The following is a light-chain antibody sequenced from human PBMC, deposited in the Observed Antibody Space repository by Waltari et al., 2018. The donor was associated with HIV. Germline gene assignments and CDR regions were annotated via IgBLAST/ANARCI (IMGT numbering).Light chain of an antibody. V-gene: IGLV2-8*01. CDR1: RSAIGSYHF. CDR2: EAT. Sequence: QSALPQPPSPSGPPGHSVTLSSNGTRSAIGSYHFVSWYQLHPDKAPKLILYEATKRPSGVPDRFSGSKSGNTASLTVSGLQTDDEADYYCSSYASNNTFVVFGGGTKLTVL. J-gene: IGLJ2*01. CDR3: SSYASNNTFVV.